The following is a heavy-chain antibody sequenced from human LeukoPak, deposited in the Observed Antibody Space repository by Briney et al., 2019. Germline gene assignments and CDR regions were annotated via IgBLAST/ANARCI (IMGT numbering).Heavy chain of an antibody. Sequence: PGGSLRPSCAASGFTFSNYGMHWVRQAPGKGLEWVAVIWYDGSNKYYAVSVKGRFTISRDNSKNTLYLQMNSLRAEDTAVYYCARGSRDPYGGYVGDYWGQGTLVTVSS. J-gene: IGHJ4*02. V-gene: IGHV3-33*01. CDR1: GFTFSNYG. D-gene: IGHD5-12*01. CDR2: IWYDGSNK. CDR3: ARGSRDPYGGYVGDY.